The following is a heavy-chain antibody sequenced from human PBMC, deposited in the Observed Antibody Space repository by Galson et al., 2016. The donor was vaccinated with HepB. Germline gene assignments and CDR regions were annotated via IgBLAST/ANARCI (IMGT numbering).Heavy chain of an antibody. CDR2: ISYDGSHK. CDR3: ARPRRWPQYYYGLDV. D-gene: IGHD5-24*01. J-gene: IGHJ6*02. CDR1: GFTFSTYA. Sequence: SLRLSCAASGFTFSTYAMHWVRQAPGKGLEWVAVISYDGSHKHYRDSVKDRFTISRDNSKNTLYLQMNSLRREDTAVYYCARPRRWPQYYYGLDVWGQGTTVTVSS. V-gene: IGHV3-30-3*01.